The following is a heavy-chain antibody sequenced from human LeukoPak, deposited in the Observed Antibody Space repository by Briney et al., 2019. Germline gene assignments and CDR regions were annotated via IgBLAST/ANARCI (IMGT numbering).Heavy chain of an antibody. D-gene: IGHD4-17*01. CDR2: INPSGGST. J-gene: IGHJ4*02. Sequence: ASVKVSCKASGYTFTSYYMHWVRQAPGQGLEWMGIINPSGGSTSYAQKFQGRVTMTRDTSTSTVYMELSSLRSEDTAVYYCARASAALIKHGDLPKPFDYWGQGTLVTVSS. CDR3: ARASAALIKHGDLPKPFDY. V-gene: IGHV1-46*01. CDR1: GYTFTSYY.